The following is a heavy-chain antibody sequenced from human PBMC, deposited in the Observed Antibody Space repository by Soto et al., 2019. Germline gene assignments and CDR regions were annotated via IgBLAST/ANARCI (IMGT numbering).Heavy chain of an antibody. Sequence: QVQLQESGPGLVKPSQTLSLTCTVSGGSISSGGYYWSWIRQHPGKGLEWIGYIYYSGSTYYNPSLNSRVTISVDTSKNQFSLKLSSVTAADTAVYYCARAPLLHYYYYGMDVWGQGTTVTVSS. CDR2: IYYSGST. CDR1: GGSISSGGYY. D-gene: IGHD3-22*01. V-gene: IGHV4-31*03. CDR3: ARAPLLHYYYYGMDV. J-gene: IGHJ6*02.